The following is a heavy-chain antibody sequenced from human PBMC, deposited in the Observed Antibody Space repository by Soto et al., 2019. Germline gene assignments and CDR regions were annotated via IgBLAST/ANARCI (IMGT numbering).Heavy chain of an antibody. Sequence: QVQLVQSGAEVKKPGASVKVSCKASGYTFTGYYMHWVRQAPGQGLEWMGWINPNSGGTNYAQKFQGRVTMTRNTSISTAYMGGGRRGSDDTGVYYWAREAALLLAPWGKGPLVTFSS. CDR3: AREAALLLAP. CDR1: GYTFTGYY. V-gene: IGHV1-2*02. D-gene: IGHD6-25*01. CDR2: INPNSGGT. J-gene: IGHJ5*02.